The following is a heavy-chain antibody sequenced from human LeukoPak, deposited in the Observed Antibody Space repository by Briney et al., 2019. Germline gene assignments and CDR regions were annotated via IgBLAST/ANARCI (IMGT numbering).Heavy chain of an antibody. Sequence: WVRQPPGKGLEWIGSIYYSGSTYYNPSLKSRVTISVDTSKNQFSLKLSSVTAADTAVYYCARVYSSSWDFDYWGQGTLVTVSS. D-gene: IGHD6-13*01. CDR2: IYYSGST. V-gene: IGHV4-39*07. J-gene: IGHJ4*02. CDR3: ARVYSSSWDFDY.